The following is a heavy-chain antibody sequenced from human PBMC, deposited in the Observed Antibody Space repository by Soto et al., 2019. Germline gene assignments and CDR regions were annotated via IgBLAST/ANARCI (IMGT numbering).Heavy chain of an antibody. CDR2: IYSGGST. CDR1: GFTXSSNY. V-gene: IGHV3-66*01. CDR3: ARINSGYDWGFDY. D-gene: IGHD5-12*01. J-gene: IGHJ4*02. Sequence: PGGSLRLSCAASGFTXSSNYMSWVRQAPGKGLEWVSVIYSGGSTYYADSVKGRFTISRDNSKNTLYLQMNSLRAEDTAVYYCARINSGYDWGFDYWSQGTLVTVSS.